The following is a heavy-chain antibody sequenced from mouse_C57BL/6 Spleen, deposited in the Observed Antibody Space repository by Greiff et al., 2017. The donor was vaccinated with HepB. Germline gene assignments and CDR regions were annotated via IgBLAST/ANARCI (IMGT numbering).Heavy chain of an antibody. D-gene: IGHD2-4*01. J-gene: IGHJ4*01. Sequence: QVTLKESGPGLVAPSQSLSITCTVSGFSLTSYGVHWVRQPPGKGLEWLVVIWSDGSTTYNSALKSRLSISKDNSKSQVFLKMNSLQTDDTAMYYCARHGDDYDDGDYYAMDYWGQGTSVTVSS. V-gene: IGHV2-6-1*01. CDR1: GFSLTSYG. CDR3: ARHGDDYDDGDYYAMDY. CDR2: IWSDGST.